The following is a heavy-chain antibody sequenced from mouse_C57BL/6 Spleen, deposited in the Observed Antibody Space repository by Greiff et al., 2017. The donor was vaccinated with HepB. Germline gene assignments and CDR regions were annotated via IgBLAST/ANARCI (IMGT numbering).Heavy chain of an antibody. V-gene: IGHV3-6*01. J-gene: IGHJ2*01. CDR3: ARDGYYGSSWDY. Sequence: EVKLLESGPGLVKPSQSLSLTCSVTGYSITSGYYWNWIRQFPGNKLEWMGYISYDGSNNYNPSLKNGISITRDTSKNQFFLKLNSVTTEDTATYYCARDGYYGSSWDYWGQGTTLTVSS. CDR1: GYSITSGYY. CDR2: ISYDGSN. D-gene: IGHD1-1*01.